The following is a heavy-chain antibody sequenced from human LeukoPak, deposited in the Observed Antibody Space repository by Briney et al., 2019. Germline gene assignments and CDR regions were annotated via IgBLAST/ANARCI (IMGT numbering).Heavy chain of an antibody. CDR2: IYYSGST. CDR1: GGSISSYY. CDR3: ARGQITMVRGVIITPFDY. V-gene: IGHV4-59*01. Sequence: PSETLSLTCTVSGGSISSYYWSWIRQPPGKGLEWIGYIYYSGSTNYNPSLKSGVTISVDTSKSQFSLKLSSVTAADTAVYYCARGQITMVRGVIITPFDYWGQGTLVTVSS. J-gene: IGHJ4*02. D-gene: IGHD3-10*01.